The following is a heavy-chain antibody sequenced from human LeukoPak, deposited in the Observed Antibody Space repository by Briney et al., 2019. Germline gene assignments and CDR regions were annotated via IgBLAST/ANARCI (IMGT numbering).Heavy chain of an antibody. CDR2: ISYDGSNK. CDR3: ARARYSSSWTLDY. V-gene: IGHV3-30*01. J-gene: IGHJ4*02. CDR1: GFTFSSYA. Sequence: GRSLRLSCAASGFTFSSYAMHWVRQAPGKGLEWVAVISYDGSNKYYADSVKGRFTISRDNSKNTLYLQMNSLRAEDTAVYYCARARYSSSWTLDYWGQGTLVTVSS. D-gene: IGHD6-13*01.